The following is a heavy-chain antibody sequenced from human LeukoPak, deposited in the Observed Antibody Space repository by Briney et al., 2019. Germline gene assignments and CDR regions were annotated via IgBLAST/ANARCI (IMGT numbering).Heavy chain of an antibody. J-gene: IGHJ3*02. Sequence: QPGRSLRLSCAASGFTFSSYGMHWVRQAPGKGLEWVAVISYDGSNKYYADSVKGRFTISRDNSKNPLYLQMNSLRAEDTAVYYCAKDFLSGGSSWYSDAFDIWGQGTMVTVSS. D-gene: IGHD6-13*01. V-gene: IGHV3-30*18. CDR2: ISYDGSNK. CDR3: AKDFLSGGSSWYSDAFDI. CDR1: GFTFSSYG.